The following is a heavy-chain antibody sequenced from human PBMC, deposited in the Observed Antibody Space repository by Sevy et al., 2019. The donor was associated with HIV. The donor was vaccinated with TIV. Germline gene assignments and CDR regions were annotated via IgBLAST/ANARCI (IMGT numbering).Heavy chain of an antibody. J-gene: IGHJ5*02. V-gene: IGHV4-38-2*01. D-gene: IGHD3-22*01. Sequence: SETLSLTCAVSGYSISSGYYWGWLRQPPGKGLEWIGSIYHSGSTYYNPSLKSRVTISVDTSKNQFSLKLNSVTAADTSVYYCARKGSYYDSSGYPSGFDPWGQGTLVTVSS. CDR2: IYHSGST. CDR1: GYSISSGYY. CDR3: ARKGSYYDSSGYPSGFDP.